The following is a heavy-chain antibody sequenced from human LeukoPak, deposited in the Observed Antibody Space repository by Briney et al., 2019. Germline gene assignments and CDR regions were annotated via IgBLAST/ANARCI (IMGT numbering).Heavy chain of an antibody. V-gene: IGHV4-59*08. D-gene: IGHD5-24*01. CDR1: GGSISGYY. CDR2: IHYSGST. CDR3: ARHGQNDGYPLDY. J-gene: IGHJ4*02. Sequence: SETLSLTCTVSGGSISGYYWSWIRQPPGKGXEWIAYIHYSGSTNYNPPLKSRLTISVDTSKNQLSLKLNSMTDADTAVYYCARHGQNDGYPLDYWGQGTLVSVSS.